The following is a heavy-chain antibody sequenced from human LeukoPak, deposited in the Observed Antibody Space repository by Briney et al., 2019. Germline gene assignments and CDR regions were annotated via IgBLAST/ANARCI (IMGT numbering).Heavy chain of an antibody. J-gene: IGHJ4*02. D-gene: IGHD5-12*01. CDR1: GFTFTNYA. CDR2: ISGSGGST. V-gene: IGHV3-23*01. Sequence: SGGSLRLSCAASGFTFTNYAMTWVRQAPGKGLEWVSTISGSGGSTYYADSVKGRFTISRDNSKNTLYLQMNSLRAEDTAVYYCAKVARGYSGYEEDYWGQGTLVTVSS. CDR3: AKVARGYSGYEEDY.